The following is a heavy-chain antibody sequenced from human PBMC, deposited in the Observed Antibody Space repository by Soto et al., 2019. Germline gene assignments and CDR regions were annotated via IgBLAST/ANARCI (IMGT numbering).Heavy chain of an antibody. J-gene: IGHJ4*02. V-gene: IGHV4-34*01. Sequence: SETLSLTCAVYGGSFSGYYWSWIRQPPGKGLEWIGEINHSGSTNYNPSLKSRVTISVDTSKNQFSLKLSSVTAADTAVYYCARPARYCSGGSCYVYWGQGTLVTVSS. D-gene: IGHD2-15*01. CDR3: ARPARYCSGGSCYVY. CDR1: GGSFSGYY. CDR2: INHSGST.